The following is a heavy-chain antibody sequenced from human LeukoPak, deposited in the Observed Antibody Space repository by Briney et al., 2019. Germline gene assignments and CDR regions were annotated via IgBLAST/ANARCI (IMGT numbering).Heavy chain of an antibody. CDR3: ARTSDSSGYGNWFDP. CDR2: INHSGST. J-gene: IGHJ5*02. V-gene: IGHV4-34*01. Sequence: PSETLSLTCAVYGGSFSGFYWSWIRQPPGKGLEWIGEINHSGSTNYNPSLKSRVTISVDTSKNQFSLKLSSVTAADTAVYYCARTSDSSGYGNWFDPWGQGTLVTVSS. D-gene: IGHD3-22*01. CDR1: GGSFSGFY.